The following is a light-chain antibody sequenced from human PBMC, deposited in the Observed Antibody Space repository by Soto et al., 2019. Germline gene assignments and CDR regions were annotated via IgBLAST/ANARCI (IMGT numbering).Light chain of an antibody. V-gene: IGKV1-17*03. CDR1: QAISNY. CDR2: AAS. Sequence: DSQMTQSPSALSASVGDRVTITCRSSQAISNYLAWFQQKPGQAPKRLIYAASTLESGVPSRFSGSGSGTEFSLTISSLQPEDFATYFCLQHKSYQWTFGQGTKVDIK. CDR3: LQHKSYQWT. J-gene: IGKJ1*01.